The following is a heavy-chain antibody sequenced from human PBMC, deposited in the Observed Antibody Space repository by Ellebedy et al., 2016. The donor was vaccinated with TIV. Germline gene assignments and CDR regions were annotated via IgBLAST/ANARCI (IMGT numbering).Heavy chain of an antibody. CDR3: ARAAKGVDHSYFQH. CDR2: ISGSGGST. D-gene: IGHD1-14*01. V-gene: IGHV3-23*01. Sequence: GGSLRLSCAASGFTFSSYAMSWVRQAPGKGLEWVSAISGSGGSTYYADSVKGRFTISRDNSKNTLYLQMNSLRAEDTAVHYCARAAKGVDHSYFQHWGQGTLVTVSS. J-gene: IGHJ1*01. CDR1: GFTFSSYA.